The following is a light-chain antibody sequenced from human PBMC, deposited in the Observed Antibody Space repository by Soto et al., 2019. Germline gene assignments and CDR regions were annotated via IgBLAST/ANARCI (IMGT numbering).Light chain of an antibody. CDR1: QSISSY. Sequence: DIQMTQSPSSLSASVGDRVTITCRASQSISSYLNWYQQKPGKAPKLLIYAASSLQSGVPSRSSGSGSGTDFTLTISSLQPEDFATYYCQQSYSTPVTFGQGTKV. J-gene: IGKJ1*01. V-gene: IGKV1-39*01. CDR2: AAS. CDR3: QQSYSTPVT.